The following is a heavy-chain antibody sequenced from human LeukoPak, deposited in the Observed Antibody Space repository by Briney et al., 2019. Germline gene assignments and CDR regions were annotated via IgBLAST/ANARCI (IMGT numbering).Heavy chain of an antibody. CDR1: GGSISGYY. V-gene: IGHV4-59*01. J-gene: IGHJ4*02. D-gene: IGHD2-15*01. Sequence: SETLSPTCTVSGGSISGYYWSWIRQPPGKGLEWIGYIYYSGSTNYNPSLKSRVTISVDTSKNQFSLKLRSVTAADTAVYYCARGRHCSGGSCYRYLLDYWGQGTLVTVSS. CDR3: ARGRHCSGGSCYRYLLDY. CDR2: IYYSGST.